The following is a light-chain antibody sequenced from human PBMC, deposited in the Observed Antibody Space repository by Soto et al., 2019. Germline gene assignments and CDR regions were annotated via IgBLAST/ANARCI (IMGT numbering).Light chain of an antibody. V-gene: IGKV1-13*02. Sequence: AIQLAQSPSSLSASVGDRVTLTCRASQDISSALAWYQQKPGKAPKLLIYDASSLDSVVPSRFSGSRSGTDFTLTISSLQPEDFATYDCQQFNSYPLTFGGGTKVEIK. CDR2: DAS. CDR1: QDISSA. J-gene: IGKJ4*01. CDR3: QQFNSYPLT.